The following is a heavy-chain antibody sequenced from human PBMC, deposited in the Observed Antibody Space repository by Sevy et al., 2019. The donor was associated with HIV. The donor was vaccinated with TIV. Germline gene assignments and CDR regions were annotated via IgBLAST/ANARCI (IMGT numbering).Heavy chain of an antibody. J-gene: IGHJ4*02. D-gene: IGHD5-18*01. V-gene: IGHV3-7*01. Sequence: GSLRLSCAASGFTFSAYWMTWVRQAPGEGLEWVATMKQDGSEKSYLDSVKGRFTISRDNAQNSLYLQMNSLRAEDTAVYYCVREGLGGFSYSLDCWGQGTLVTVSS. CDR2: MKQDGSEK. CDR1: GFTFSAYW. CDR3: VREGLGGFSYSLDC.